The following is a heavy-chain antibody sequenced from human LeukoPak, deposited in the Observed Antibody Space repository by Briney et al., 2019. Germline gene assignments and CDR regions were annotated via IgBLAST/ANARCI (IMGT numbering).Heavy chain of an antibody. J-gene: IGHJ5*02. CDR1: GYTFTSYA. CDR3: ARDRVDSSSWYGYNWFDP. D-gene: IGHD6-13*01. CDR2: INTNTGNP. V-gene: IGHV7-4-1*02. Sequence: ASVTVSCKASGYTFTSYAMNWVRQAPGQGLEWMGWINTNTGNPTYAQGFTGRFVFSLDTSVSTAYLQISSLKAEDTAVYYCARDRVDSSSWYGYNWFDPWGQGTLVTVSS.